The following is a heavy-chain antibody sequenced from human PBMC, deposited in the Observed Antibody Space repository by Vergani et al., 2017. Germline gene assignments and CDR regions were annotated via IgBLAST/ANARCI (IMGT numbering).Heavy chain of an antibody. CDR3: AKVGRSEVAGTFGAFDS. CDR1: GFTFIMHA. V-gene: IGHV3-23*01. Sequence: EVQLLESGGDLVQPGGSLRLSCAASGFTFIMHAMSWVRQAPGKGLEWVSTLSASDRRTHYADSVKGRFTISRDNSKNTLFLHMNSLRHEDTAVYYCAKVGRSEVAGTFGAFDSWGQGTMDTVSS. J-gene: IGHJ3*02. D-gene: IGHD6-19*01. CDR2: LSASDRRT.